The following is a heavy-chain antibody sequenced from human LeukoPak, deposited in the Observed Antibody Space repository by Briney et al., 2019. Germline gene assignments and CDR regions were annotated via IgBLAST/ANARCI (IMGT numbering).Heavy chain of an antibody. J-gene: IGHJ6*03. D-gene: IGHD3-3*02. CDR3: AKRGDIFGMFIIDYRYYYMDV. CDR2: IPGSATST. V-gene: IGHV3-23*01. Sequence: GGSLRLSCAASGFTFSTYAMSWVRQAPGKGLEWVSSIPGSATSTYYTDSVKGRFTISRDNSKSTLYLQMNSLRAEDTAVYYCAKRGDIFGMFIIDYRYYYMDVWGKGTTVTVSS. CDR1: GFTFSTYA.